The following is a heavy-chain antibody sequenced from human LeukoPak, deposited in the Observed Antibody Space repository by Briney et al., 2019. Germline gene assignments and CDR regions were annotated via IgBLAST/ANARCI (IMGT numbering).Heavy chain of an antibody. J-gene: IGHJ5*02. D-gene: IGHD1-26*01. V-gene: IGHV4-38-2*02. Sequence: PSETLSLTCSVSGDSIIGYYWGWIRQPPGKGLEWIGCLYQNGDTYYNPSLKNRVIISVDMSKNQFSLKVTSVTAADTAVYYCARGVGATAWGQGTLVTVSS. CDR3: ARGVGATA. CDR2: LYQNGDT. CDR1: GDSIIGYY.